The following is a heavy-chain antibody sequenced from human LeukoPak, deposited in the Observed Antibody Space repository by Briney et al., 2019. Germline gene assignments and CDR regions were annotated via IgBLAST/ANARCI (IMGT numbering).Heavy chain of an antibody. CDR2: IIPIFGTA. J-gene: IGHJ4*02. Sequence: APVKVSCKASGGTFSSYAISWVRQAPGQGLEWMGGIIPIFGTANYAQKFQGRVTITADESTSTAYMELSSLRSEDTAVYYCASSGLGPGFDYWGQGTLVTVSS. CDR3: ASSGLGPGFDY. V-gene: IGHV1-69*13. CDR1: GGTFSSYA. D-gene: IGHD5-12*01.